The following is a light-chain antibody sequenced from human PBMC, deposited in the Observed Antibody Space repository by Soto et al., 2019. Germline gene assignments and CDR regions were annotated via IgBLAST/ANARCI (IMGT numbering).Light chain of an antibody. V-gene: IGKV3-20*01. Sequence: IVLTQSPGTLSLSPGERATLSCRARQSVSSSYLAWYQQKPGQAPRLLIYGASSRATGIPDRFSGSGSGTDFTLTISRLEPGDFAVYYCQQYVTSPPGTFGQGTKVDI. CDR3: QQYVTSPPGT. CDR1: QSVSSSY. CDR2: GAS. J-gene: IGKJ1*01.